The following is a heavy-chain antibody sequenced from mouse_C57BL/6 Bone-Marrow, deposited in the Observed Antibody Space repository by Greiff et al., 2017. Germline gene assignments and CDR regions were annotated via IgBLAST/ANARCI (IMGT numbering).Heavy chain of an antibody. Sequence: EVKLMESGGDLVKPGGSLTLSCAASGFTFSSYGMSWVRQTPDKRLEWVATISSGGSYNYYPDSVKGRFTISRDNAKNTLYLQMSSLKSEDTAMYYCARHASYYDYDGYYYAMDYWGQGTSVTVSS. CDR1: GFTFSSYG. CDR2: ISSGGSYN. CDR3: ARHASYYDYDGYYYAMDY. J-gene: IGHJ4*01. V-gene: IGHV5-6*01. D-gene: IGHD2-4*01.